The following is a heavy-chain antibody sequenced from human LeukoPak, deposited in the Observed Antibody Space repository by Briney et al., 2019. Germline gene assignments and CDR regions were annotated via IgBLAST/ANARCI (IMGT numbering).Heavy chain of an antibody. CDR1: GFTFSDFG. V-gene: IGHV3-30*02. D-gene: IGHD3-10*01. CDR2: IRYDGSDK. J-gene: IGHJ6*03. CDR3: AKDAVPYYYYYMDV. Sequence: GGSLRLSCSASGFTFSDFGIHWVRQAPGKGLEWVAFIRYDGSDKYYADSVRDRFTISRDNSKNTMYLQMNSLRAEDAAVYYCAKDAVPYYYYYMDVWGKGTTVTISS.